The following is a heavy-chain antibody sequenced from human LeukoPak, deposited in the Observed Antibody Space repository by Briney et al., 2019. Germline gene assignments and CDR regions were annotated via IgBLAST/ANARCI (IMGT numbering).Heavy chain of an antibody. Sequence: SVKVSCKASGGTFISYAISWVRQAPGQGLEWMGGIIPIFGTANYAQKFQGRVTITADESTSTAYMELSSLRSEDTAVYYCARGDYSSGWTMDYWGQGTLVTVSS. D-gene: IGHD6-19*01. CDR1: GGTFISYA. CDR2: IIPIFGTA. CDR3: ARGDYSSGWTMDY. J-gene: IGHJ4*02. V-gene: IGHV1-69*13.